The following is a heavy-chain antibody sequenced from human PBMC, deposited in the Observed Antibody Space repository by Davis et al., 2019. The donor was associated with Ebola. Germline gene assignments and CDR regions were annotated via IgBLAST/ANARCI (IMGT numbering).Heavy chain of an antibody. V-gene: IGHV1-18*04. CDR2: ISTYNGNT. CDR3: ARSTPGGSYRDY. Sequence: AASVKVSCKASGYTFTSYGISWVRQAPGQGLEWMGWISTYNGNTYYAQKLQGRVTMTRDTSTSTAYMELRSLRSDDTAVYYCARSTPGGSYRDYWGQGTLVTVSS. D-gene: IGHD1-26*01. J-gene: IGHJ4*02. CDR1: GYTFTSYG.